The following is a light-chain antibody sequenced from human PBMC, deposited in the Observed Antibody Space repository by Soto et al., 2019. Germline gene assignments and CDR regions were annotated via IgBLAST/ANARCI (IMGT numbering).Light chain of an antibody. CDR3: SSYTSSSTLNVV. V-gene: IGLV2-14*01. CDR2: DVS. CDR1: SSDVGGYNY. Sequence: QSVLTQPAPASGSPGQSITISCTGTSSDVGGYNYVSWYQQHPGKAPKLMIYDVSNRPSGVSNRFSGSKSGNTASLTISGLQAEDEADYYCSSYTSSSTLNVVFGGGTKLTVL. J-gene: IGLJ2*01.